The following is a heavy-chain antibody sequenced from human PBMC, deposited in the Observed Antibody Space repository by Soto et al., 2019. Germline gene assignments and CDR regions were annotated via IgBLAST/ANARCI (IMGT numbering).Heavy chain of an antibody. J-gene: IGHJ4*02. Sequence: ASVKGSCKASGYTFTGYYMHWVRQAPGQGLEWMGWINPNSGGTNYAQKFQGRVTMTRDTSISTAYMELSRLRSNDTAVYYCARHLRRIVDSSGYYPNPFAYCGQGSLVTGSS. V-gene: IGHV1-2*02. CDR3: ARHLRRIVDSSGYYPNPFAY. CDR1: GYTFTGYY. D-gene: IGHD3-22*01. CDR2: INPNSGGT.